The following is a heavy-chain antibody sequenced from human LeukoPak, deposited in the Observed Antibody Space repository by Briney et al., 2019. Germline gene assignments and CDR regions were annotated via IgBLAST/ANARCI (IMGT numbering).Heavy chain of an antibody. CDR2: ISAYNGNT. Sequence: ASVKVSCKASGYTFTSYGISWVRQAPGQGLEWMGWISAYNGNTNYAQKLQGRVTMTTDTSTSTAYMELRSLRSDDTAVYYCARSLADRFLEWLLKGYAFDIWGQGTMVTVSS. J-gene: IGHJ3*02. CDR1: GYTFTSYG. V-gene: IGHV1-18*01. CDR3: ARSLADRFLEWLLKGYAFDI. D-gene: IGHD3-3*01.